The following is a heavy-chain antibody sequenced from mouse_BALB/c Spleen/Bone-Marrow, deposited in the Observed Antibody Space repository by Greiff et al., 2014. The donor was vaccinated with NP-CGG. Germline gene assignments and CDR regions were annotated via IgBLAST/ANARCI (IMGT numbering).Heavy chain of an antibody. CDR3: ARRGSIYDGYLDY. J-gene: IGHJ2*01. Sequence: EVQLQQSGPDLVKPSQSLSLTCTVTGYSITSGYSWHWIRQFPGNELEWMGYIQYSGSTNYNPSLKSRISITRDTSKDQFFLQLNSATTEDTATYYCARRGSIYDGYLDYWGQGTTLTVSS. CDR1: GYSITSGYS. D-gene: IGHD2-3*01. CDR2: IQYSGST. V-gene: IGHV3-1*02.